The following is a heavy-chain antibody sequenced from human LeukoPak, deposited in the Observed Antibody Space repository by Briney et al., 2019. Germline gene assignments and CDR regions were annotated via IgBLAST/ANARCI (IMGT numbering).Heavy chain of an antibody. CDR3: ARDGYMEWELHSVDY. D-gene: IGHD1-26*01. Sequence: ASVKVSCKASGYTFTSYGISWVRQAPGQGLEWMGWISAYNGNTNYAQKLQGRVTMTTDTSTSTAYMELRSLRSDDTAVYYCARDGYMEWELHSVDYWGQGTLVTVSS. CDR2: ISAYNGNT. CDR1: GYTFTSYG. V-gene: IGHV1-18*01. J-gene: IGHJ4*02.